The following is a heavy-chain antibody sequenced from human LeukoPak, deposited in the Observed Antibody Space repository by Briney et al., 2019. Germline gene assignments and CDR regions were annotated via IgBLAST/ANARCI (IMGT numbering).Heavy chain of an antibody. J-gene: IGHJ6*03. CDR3: ARVTLGGGYYYYMDV. CDR2: ISSSGRTV. Sequence: PGGSLRHSCAASGLNFSSYEMYWLRQAPGKGLEWVSYISSSGRTVYYADSVKGRFTICRDNAKNSLYVQMNSPGAQDTAVYYGARVTLGGGYYYYMDVWGKGTTVTVSS. CDR1: GLNFSSYE. V-gene: IGHV3-48*03. D-gene: IGHD3-10*01.